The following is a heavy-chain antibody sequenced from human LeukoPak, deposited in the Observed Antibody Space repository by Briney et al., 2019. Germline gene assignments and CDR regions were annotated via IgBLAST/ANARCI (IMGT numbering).Heavy chain of an antibody. Sequence: PTETLSLTCTVSGGSISSGSYYWSWIRQPAGKGLEWIGRIYTSGSTNYNPSLKSRVTISVDTSKNQFSLKLSSVTAADTAVYYCARELAYCGGDCYSRGGYYYYYMDVWGKGTTVTISS. CDR1: GGSISSGSYY. CDR2: IYTSGST. D-gene: IGHD2-21*02. V-gene: IGHV4-61*02. J-gene: IGHJ6*03. CDR3: ARELAYCGGDCYSRGGYYYYYMDV.